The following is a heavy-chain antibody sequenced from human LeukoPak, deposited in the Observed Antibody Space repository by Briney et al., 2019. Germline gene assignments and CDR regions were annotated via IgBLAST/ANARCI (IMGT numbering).Heavy chain of an antibody. J-gene: IGHJ3*02. CDR2: ISSSSTI. CDR1: GFTFSDYY. CDR3: ARHWAVGATDAFDI. Sequence: GGSLRLSCAASGFTFSDYYMNWVRQAPGKGLEWVSSISSSSTIYYADSVKGRFTISRDNAKNSLYLQMNSLRAEDTAVYYCARHWAVGATDAFDIWGQGTMVTVSS. D-gene: IGHD1-26*01. V-gene: IGHV3-69-1*01.